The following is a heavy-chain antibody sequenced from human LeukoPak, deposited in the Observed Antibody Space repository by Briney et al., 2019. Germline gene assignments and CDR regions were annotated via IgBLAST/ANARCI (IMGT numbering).Heavy chain of an antibody. CDR2: INPNSGGT. CDR1: EYTFTDYF. D-gene: IGHD3-9*01. Sequence: ASVKVSCKASEYTFTDYFMHWVRQAPGQGLEWMGWINPNSGGTNFAQKFQGRVTLTRDKSISSAYMELSRVRSDDTAVYYCAAARLTGYHFAIYWGQGTLVTVSS. J-gene: IGHJ4*02. CDR3: AAARLTGYHFAIY. V-gene: IGHV1-2*02.